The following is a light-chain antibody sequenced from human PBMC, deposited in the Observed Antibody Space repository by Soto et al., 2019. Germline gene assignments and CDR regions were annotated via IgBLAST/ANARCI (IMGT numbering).Light chain of an antibody. CDR2: GAS. CDR1: QSVSSSF. CDR3: QHYGNSPPAYT. Sequence: EIVLTQSPGPLSLSPGERATLSCRASQSVSSSFLAWYQQRPGQAPRLLIFGASYRASGIPDRFSGSGSGTDFTLTISRLEPEDFAVYYCQHYGNSPPAYTFGPGTNVD. J-gene: IGKJ3*01. V-gene: IGKV3-20*01.